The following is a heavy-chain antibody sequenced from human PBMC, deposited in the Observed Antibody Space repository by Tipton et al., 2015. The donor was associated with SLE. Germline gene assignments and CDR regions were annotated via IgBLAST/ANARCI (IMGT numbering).Heavy chain of an antibody. Sequence: TLSLTCTVSGVSIRTYYWSWIRQPPGKGLEWIGYIYHTGSTTYNPSLKSRVSMSVDTSKNQFSLKLNSVTAADTAVYYCARGGIQLWNWFDPWGQGTLVTVSS. J-gene: IGHJ5*02. CDR1: GVSIRTYY. CDR3: ARGGIQLWNWFDP. D-gene: IGHD5-18*01. V-gene: IGHV4-59*08. CDR2: IYHTGST.